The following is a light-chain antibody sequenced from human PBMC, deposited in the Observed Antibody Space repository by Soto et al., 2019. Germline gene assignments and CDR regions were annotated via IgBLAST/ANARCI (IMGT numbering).Light chain of an antibody. J-gene: IGKJ1*01. CDR2: ATS. Sequence: DIQMTQSPSSLSASVGDRVTITCRASQNISSYLNWYQQKPGKAPQLLIYATSSLQTGVPSRFSASGSATDFSLVISDLQPEDFATYYCQQGYSSRWTSGRGTKVEI. CDR3: QQGYSSRWT. V-gene: IGKV1-39*01. CDR1: QNISSY.